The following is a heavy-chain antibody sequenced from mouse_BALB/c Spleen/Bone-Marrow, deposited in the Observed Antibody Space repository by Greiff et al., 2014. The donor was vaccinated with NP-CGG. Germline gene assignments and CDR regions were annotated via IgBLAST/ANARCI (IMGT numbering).Heavy chain of an antibody. CDR3: ARHHRYYDMDY. CDR2: ISSGGSNT. D-gene: IGHD2-14*01. Sequence: EVKLEESGGELVKPGGSLKLSCAASGFTFSSYGMSWGRQTPDKRLEWVATISSGGSNTYYPDSVKGRFTISRDNAKNTLYLQMSSLKSEDTAMYYCARHHRYYDMDYWGQGTSVTVSS. J-gene: IGHJ4*01. CDR1: GFTFSSYG. V-gene: IGHV5-6*02.